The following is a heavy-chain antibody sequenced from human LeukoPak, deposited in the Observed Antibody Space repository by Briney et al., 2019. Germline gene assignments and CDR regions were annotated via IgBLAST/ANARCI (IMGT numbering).Heavy chain of an antibody. CDR3: AKDHSDCRGRDCFLHQD. Sequence: PGGSLRLSCAASGLTFNNYAMSWVRQAPGKGLEWFSAISSSGRSTWNADSVEGRFTISRDNSKNTLYLQMNSLRAEDTATYYCAKDHSDCRGRDCFLHQDWGQGTLVTVSS. CDR1: GLTFNNYA. V-gene: IGHV3-23*01. J-gene: IGHJ4*02. CDR2: ISSSGRST. D-gene: IGHD3/OR15-3a*01.